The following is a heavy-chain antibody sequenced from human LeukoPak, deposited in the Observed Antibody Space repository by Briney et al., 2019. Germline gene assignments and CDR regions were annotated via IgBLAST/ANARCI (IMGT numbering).Heavy chain of an antibody. Sequence: SDTLPLTCTVSGGFTSSSSYYWGWLRQPPGRGLERIGRIYYSGSTYYNPSLKSRVTVSVDTSKNQSSLKLSLVTAADTAVYYCARRGALGIAARPCCYYMDVWGKGTTVTVSS. V-gene: IGHV4-39*01. CDR1: GGFTSSSSYY. D-gene: IGHD6-6*01. J-gene: IGHJ6*03. CDR2: IYYSGST. CDR3: ARRGALGIAARPCCYYMDV.